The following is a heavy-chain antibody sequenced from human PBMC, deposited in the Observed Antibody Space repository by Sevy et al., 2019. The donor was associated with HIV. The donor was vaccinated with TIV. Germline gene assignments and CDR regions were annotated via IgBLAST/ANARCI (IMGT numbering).Heavy chain of an antibody. J-gene: IGHJ5*02. CDR2: MNPNSGNT. CDR1: GYTFTSYD. D-gene: IGHD3-3*01. CDR3: ARGQLRFLEWLLYGNWFDP. Sequence: ASVKVSCKASGYTFTSYDINWVRQATGQGLEWMGWMNPNSGNTGYAQKFQGRVTMTRNTSINTAYMELSSLRSEDTAVYYCARGQLRFLEWLLYGNWFDPWGQGTLVTVSS. V-gene: IGHV1-8*01.